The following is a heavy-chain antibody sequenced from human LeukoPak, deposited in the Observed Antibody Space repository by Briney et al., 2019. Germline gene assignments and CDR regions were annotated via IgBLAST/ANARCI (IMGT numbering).Heavy chain of an antibody. CDR2: INPNSGGT. V-gene: IGHV1-2*06. J-gene: IGHJ5*02. D-gene: IGHD3-10*01. CDR3: ARGELVGVGVISVGWFDP. Sequence: ASVKVSCKASGYTFTGYYMHWVRQAPGQGLEWMGRINPNSGGTNYAQKFQGRVTMTRDTSISTAYMELSGLRSDDTAVYYCARGELVGVGVISVGWFDPWGQGTLVTVSS. CDR1: GYTFTGYY.